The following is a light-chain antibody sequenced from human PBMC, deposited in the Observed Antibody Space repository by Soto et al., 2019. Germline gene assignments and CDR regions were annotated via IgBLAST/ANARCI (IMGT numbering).Light chain of an antibody. Sequence: EIVLTQSPGTLSLSPGERATLSCRASQSVSSSYLAWYQQKPGQAPRLLIYGASSRATGIPDRFSGSGSGRDFTLTISRLEPEDFAVYYCQQYGSSPSPFGGGTKVEIK. CDR3: QQYGSSPSP. CDR1: QSVSSSY. J-gene: IGKJ4*01. V-gene: IGKV3-20*01. CDR2: GAS.